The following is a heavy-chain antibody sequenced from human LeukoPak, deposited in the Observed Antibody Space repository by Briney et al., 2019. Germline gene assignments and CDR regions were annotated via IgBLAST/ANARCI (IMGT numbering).Heavy chain of an antibody. CDR1: GFTVSSNY. CDR3: AREVAGLFDY. CDR2: IYSGGST. Sequence: GGSLRLSCAASGFTVSSNYMSWVRQAPGKGLEWVSVIYSGGSTYYADSVKGRFTISRDNSKNTLYLQVNSLRAEDTAVYYCAREVAGLFDYWGQGTLVTVSS. J-gene: IGHJ4*02. V-gene: IGHV3-53*01. D-gene: IGHD6-19*01.